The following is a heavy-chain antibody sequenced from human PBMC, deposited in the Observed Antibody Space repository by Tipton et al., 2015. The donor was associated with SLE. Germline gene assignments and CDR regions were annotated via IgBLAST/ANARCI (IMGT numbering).Heavy chain of an antibody. V-gene: IGHV4-59*10. CDR2: IYTSGST. J-gene: IGHJ3*02. CDR1: GGSFSGYY. D-gene: IGHD5-24*01. Sequence: TLSLTCAVYGGSFSGYYWSWIRQPPGKGLEWIGRIYTSGSTNYNPSLKSRVTMSVDTSKNQFSLKLSSVTAADTAVYYCARRGWLQFSYAFDIWGQGTMVTVSS. CDR3: ARRGWLQFSYAFDI.